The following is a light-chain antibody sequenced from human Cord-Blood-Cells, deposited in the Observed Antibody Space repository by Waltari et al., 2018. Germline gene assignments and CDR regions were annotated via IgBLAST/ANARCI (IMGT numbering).Light chain of an antibody. CDR1: QSVSSY. V-gene: IGKV3-11*01. Sequence: EIVLTQSPANLSLSPGERATLSCRASQSVSSYLAWYQQKPGQAPSLLIYDASKRATGIPARFSGSGSGTDFTLTISSLEPEDFAVYYCQQRSNWPPGYSFGQGTKLEIK. CDR2: DAS. CDR3: QQRSNWPPGYS. J-gene: IGKJ2*03.